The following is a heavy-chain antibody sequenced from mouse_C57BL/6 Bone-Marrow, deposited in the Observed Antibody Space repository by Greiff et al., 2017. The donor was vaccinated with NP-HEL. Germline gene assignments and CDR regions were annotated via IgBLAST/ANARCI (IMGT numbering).Heavy chain of an antibody. CDR2: ISNLAYSI. Sequence: EVQGVESGGGLVQPGGSLKLSCAASGFTFSDYGMAWVRQAPRKGPEWVAFISNLAYSIYYADTVTGRSTISRENAKNTLYREMSSLRSEDTAMYYCARHNGYYWYFDVWGTGTTVTVSS. D-gene: IGHD2-2*01. V-gene: IGHV5-15*01. CDR1: GFTFSDYG. J-gene: IGHJ1*03. CDR3: ARHNGYYWYFDV.